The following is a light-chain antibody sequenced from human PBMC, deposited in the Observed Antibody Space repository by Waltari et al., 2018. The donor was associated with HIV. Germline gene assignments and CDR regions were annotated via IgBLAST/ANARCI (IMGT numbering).Light chain of an antibody. V-gene: IGLV1-47*01. CDR2: RNN. Sequence: QSGLTQPPSASGTPGQRVTISCSGSSSNIGKNFVYWYQQLPGTAPKLLISRNNRRPAGGPDRFSGSKSGTLASLASSGLRSEDEADYYCAAWDDSLSGRVFGGGTKLTVL. J-gene: IGLJ3*02. CDR3: AAWDDSLSGRV. CDR1: SSNIGKNF.